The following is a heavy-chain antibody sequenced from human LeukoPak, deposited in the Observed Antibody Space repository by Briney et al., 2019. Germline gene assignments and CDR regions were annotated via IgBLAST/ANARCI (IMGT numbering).Heavy chain of an antibody. CDR2: IYYSGST. CDR3: ARCDHDYGGNSYYFDY. Sequence: SETLSLTCTVSGGSISSGDYYWSWIRQPPGKGLEWIGYIYYSGSTYYNPSLKSRVTISVDTSKNQFSLKLSSVTAADTAVYYCARCDHDYGGNSYYFDYWGQGTLVTVSS. D-gene: IGHD4-23*01. CDR1: GGSISSGDYY. J-gene: IGHJ4*02. V-gene: IGHV4-30-4*01.